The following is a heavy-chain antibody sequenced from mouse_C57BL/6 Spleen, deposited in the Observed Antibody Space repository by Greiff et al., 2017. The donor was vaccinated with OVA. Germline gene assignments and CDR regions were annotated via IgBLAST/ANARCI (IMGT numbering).Heavy chain of an antibody. Sequence: QVQLKQPGAELVKPGASVKMSCKASGYTFTSYWITWVKQRPGQGLEWIGDIYPGSGSTNYNEKVKSKATLTVDTSSSTAYMQLSSLTSEDSAVYYCARESSGSSYWFAYWGQGTLVTVSA. CDR2: IYPGSGST. CDR3: ARESSGSSYWFAY. J-gene: IGHJ3*01. CDR1: GYTFTSYW. D-gene: IGHD1-1*01. V-gene: IGHV1-55*01.